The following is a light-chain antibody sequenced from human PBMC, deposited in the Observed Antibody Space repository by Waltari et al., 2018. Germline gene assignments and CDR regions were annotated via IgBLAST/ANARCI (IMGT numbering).Light chain of an antibody. CDR1: SSDVGGYNY. V-gene: IGLV2-14*01. J-gene: IGLJ2*01. CDR2: EVS. CDR3: SSYTSSSTYVV. Sequence: ALTQPASVSGSPGQSITISCTGTSSDVGGYNYVSWYQQHPGKAPKLMIYEVSNRPSGVSNRFSGSKSGNTASLTISGLQAEDEADYYCSSYTSSSTYVVFGGGTKLTVL.